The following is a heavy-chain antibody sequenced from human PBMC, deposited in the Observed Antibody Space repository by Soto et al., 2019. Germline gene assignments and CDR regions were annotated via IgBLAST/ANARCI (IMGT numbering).Heavy chain of an antibody. J-gene: IGHJ5*02. V-gene: IGHV4-59*01. D-gene: IGHD6-19*01. CDR2: IYYSGST. Sequence: PSETLSLTCTVSGGSIRSYYWSWIRQPPGKGLEWIGYIYYSGSTNYNPSLKSRVTISVDTSKNQFSLKLSSVTAADTAVYYCAREAVAVYNWFDPWGQGTLVTV. CDR1: GGSIRSYY. CDR3: AREAVAVYNWFDP.